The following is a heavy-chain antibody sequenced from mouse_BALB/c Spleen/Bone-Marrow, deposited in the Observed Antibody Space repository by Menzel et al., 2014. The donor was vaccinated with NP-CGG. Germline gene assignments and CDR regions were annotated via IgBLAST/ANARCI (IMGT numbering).Heavy chain of an antibody. CDR1: GYTFTSYY. V-gene: IGHV1S81*02. CDR2: TNPSNGGT. CDR3: TRLSLLRGYFDY. Sequence: QVQLKESGAELVKPGTSVKLSCKASGYTFTSYYIYWVKQRPGQGLRWIGETNPSNGGTNFNEKLKSKATLTVDKSSSTAYMQLSSLTSEDSAVYYCTRLSLLRGYFDYWGQGTTLTVSS. D-gene: IGHD1-2*01. J-gene: IGHJ2*01.